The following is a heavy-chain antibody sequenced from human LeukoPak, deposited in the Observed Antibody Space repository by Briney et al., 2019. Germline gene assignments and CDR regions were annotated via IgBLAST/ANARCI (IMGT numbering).Heavy chain of an antibody. CDR1: GFTFSNYW. Sequence: GGSLRLSCATSGFTFSNYWMTWVRQAPGKGLEWVANIKQDGSEKNYVDSVKGRFTISRDNAENSSYLQMNSLRAEDTAVYYCARHSNGWSEGTYWGQGTLVTVTS. J-gene: IGHJ4*02. D-gene: IGHD6-19*01. CDR2: IKQDGSEK. CDR3: ARHSNGWSEGTY. V-gene: IGHV3-7*03.